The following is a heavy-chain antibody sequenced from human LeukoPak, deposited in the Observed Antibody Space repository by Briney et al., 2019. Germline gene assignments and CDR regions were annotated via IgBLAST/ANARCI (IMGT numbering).Heavy chain of an antibody. D-gene: IGHD6-13*01. V-gene: IGHV4-59*01. CDR2: ISYSGGT. CDR1: GGSISSYY. Sequence: SETLSLTCTVSGGSISSYYWSWIRQPPGKGLECIGYISYSGGTKFNPSLKSRVTISLDTSKNQCSLKLSSVTAADTAVYYCARVSAAAIDPWGQGTLVTVSS. CDR3: ARVSAAAIDP. J-gene: IGHJ5*02.